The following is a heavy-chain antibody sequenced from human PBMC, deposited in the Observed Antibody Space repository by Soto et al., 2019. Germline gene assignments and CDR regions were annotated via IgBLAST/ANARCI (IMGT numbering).Heavy chain of an antibody. D-gene: IGHD1-7*01. V-gene: IGHV5-10-1*01. CDR3: ASSGLTGTNAAFDI. CDR2: IDPSDSYT. Sequence: PGESLKSSCKGSGYSFTSYWISWVRQMPVKGLEWMGRIDPSDSYTNYSPSFQGHVTISADKSISTAYLQWSSLKASDTAMYYCASSGLTGTNAAFDIWGQGTMLTVTS. J-gene: IGHJ3*02. CDR1: GYSFTSYW.